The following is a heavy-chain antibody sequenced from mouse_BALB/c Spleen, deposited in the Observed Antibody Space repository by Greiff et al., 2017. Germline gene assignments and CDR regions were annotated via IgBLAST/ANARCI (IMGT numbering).Heavy chain of an antibody. V-gene: IGHV3-6*02. CDR3: ARIPYDYLYYFDY. CDR2: ISYDGSN. CDR1: GYSITSGYY. D-gene: IGHD2-4*01. Sequence: EVKLMESGPGLVKPSQSLSLTCSVTGYSITSGYYWNWIRQFPGNKLEWMGYISYDGSNNYNPSLKNRISITRDTSKNQFFLKLNSVTTEDTATYYCARIPYDYLYYFDYWGQGTTLTVSS. J-gene: IGHJ2*01.